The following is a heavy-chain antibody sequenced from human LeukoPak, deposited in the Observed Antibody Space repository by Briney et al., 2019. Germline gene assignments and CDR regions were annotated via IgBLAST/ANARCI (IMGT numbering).Heavy chain of an antibody. CDR1: SGSISYFY. V-gene: IGHV4-59*01. CDR3: ATYANRLHY. J-gene: IGHJ4*02. Sequence: SETLSLTCTVSSGSISYFYWNWIRQPPGKGLEWIGYIHYTGSTNYNPSLKSRVTISVDTSKNQFSLKLSSVTAADTAVYYCATYANRLHYWGQGTLVTVSS. D-gene: IGHD2-8*01. CDR2: IHYTGST.